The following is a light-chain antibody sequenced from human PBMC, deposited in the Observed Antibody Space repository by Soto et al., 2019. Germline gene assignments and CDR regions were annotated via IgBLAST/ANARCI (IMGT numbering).Light chain of an antibody. J-gene: IGKJ3*01. CDR1: QSVSSY. CDR3: QQRSNWPPIFT. CDR2: DAS. Sequence: EIVLTQSPATLSLSPGERATLSCRASQSVSSYLAWYQQKPGQAPRLLIYDASNRATGIPARFIGSGSGTDFALTISSLEPEDFAVYYCQQRSNWPPIFTFGPRTKVDIK. V-gene: IGKV3-11*01.